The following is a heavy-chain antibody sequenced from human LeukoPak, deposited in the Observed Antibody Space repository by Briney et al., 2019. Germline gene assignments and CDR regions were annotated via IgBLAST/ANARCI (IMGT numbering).Heavy chain of an antibody. CDR3: ARSKIYYDSSGYDYNWYFDL. Sequence: PSQTLSLTCTVSGGSISSGSYYWSWIRQPAGKGLEWIGRIYTSGSTNYNPSLKSRVTISVDTSKNQFSLKLSSVTAADTAVYYCARSKIYYDSSGYDYNWYFDLWGRGTLATVSS. CDR1: GGSISSGSYY. CDR2: IYTSGST. J-gene: IGHJ2*01. D-gene: IGHD3-22*01. V-gene: IGHV4-61*02.